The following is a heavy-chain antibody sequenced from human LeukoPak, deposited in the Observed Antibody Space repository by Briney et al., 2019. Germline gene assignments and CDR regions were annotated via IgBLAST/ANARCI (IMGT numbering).Heavy chain of an antibody. Sequence: GGSLRLSCAASGFTFDDYAMHWVRQAPGKGLEWVSGISWNGGSTGYADSVKGRFTISRDNAKNSLYLQMNSLRAEDTALYYCAKDESIAVAGKASFDYWGQGTLVTVSS. J-gene: IGHJ4*02. CDR3: AKDESIAVAGKASFDY. CDR2: ISWNGGST. CDR1: GFTFDDYA. D-gene: IGHD6-19*01. V-gene: IGHV3-9*01.